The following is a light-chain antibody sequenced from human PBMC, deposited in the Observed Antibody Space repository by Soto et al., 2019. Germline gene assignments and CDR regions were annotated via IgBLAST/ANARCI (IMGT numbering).Light chain of an antibody. V-gene: IGKV3-11*01. Sequence: EIVLTQSPGTVSLSPGERATLSCRASQSVSSNLAWYQQKPGQAPRLLIYATSNRATGIPARFSGSGSGTDFTLTISSLEPEDFSVYYCQQRYNWPVTFGQGTRLEIK. CDR3: QQRYNWPVT. J-gene: IGKJ5*01. CDR2: ATS. CDR1: QSVSSN.